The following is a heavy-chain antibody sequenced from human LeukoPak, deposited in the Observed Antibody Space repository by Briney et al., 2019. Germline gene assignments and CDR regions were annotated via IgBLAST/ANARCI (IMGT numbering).Heavy chain of an antibody. V-gene: IGHV4-30-4*08. J-gene: IGHJ5*02. Sequence: SETLSLTCTVSGGSISSGGYYWSWIRQHPGKGLEWIGYIYYSGSTYYNPSLKSRVTISVDTSKNQFSLKLSSVTAADTAVYYCVREWVVITAKRFDPWGQGTLVTASS. CDR2: IYYSGST. CDR3: VREWVVITAKRFDP. D-gene: IGHD3-22*01. CDR1: GGSISSGGYY.